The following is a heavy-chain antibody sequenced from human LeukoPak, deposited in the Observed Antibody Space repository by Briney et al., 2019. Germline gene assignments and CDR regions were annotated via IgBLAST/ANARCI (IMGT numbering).Heavy chain of an antibody. J-gene: IGHJ4*02. V-gene: IGHV3-7*01. CDR2: IKQDGSEK. CDR3: ATYYYDSSGLVDY. CDR1: GFTFSDHY. Sequence: PGGSLRLSCAASGFTFSDHYMSWVRQAPGKGLEWVANIKQDGSEKYYVDSVKGRFTISRDNAKNSLYLQMNSLRAEDTAVYYCATYYYDSSGLVDYWGQGTLVTVSS. D-gene: IGHD3-22*01.